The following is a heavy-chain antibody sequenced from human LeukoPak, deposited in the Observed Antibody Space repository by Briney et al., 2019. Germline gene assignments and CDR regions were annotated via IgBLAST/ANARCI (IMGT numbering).Heavy chain of an antibody. Sequence: LAGGSLRLSCAASGFTFSSYEMKWVRQAPAKGLEWLSYISSSGGTMYYADSVKGRFTISRDNAKNSLYLQMSSLRVEDTAVYYCARAGRVAAAGWGRHFDLWGRGTLVTVSS. J-gene: IGHJ2*01. V-gene: IGHV3-48*03. D-gene: IGHD6-25*01. CDR1: GFTFSSYE. CDR3: ARAGRVAAAGWGRHFDL. CDR2: ISSSGGTM.